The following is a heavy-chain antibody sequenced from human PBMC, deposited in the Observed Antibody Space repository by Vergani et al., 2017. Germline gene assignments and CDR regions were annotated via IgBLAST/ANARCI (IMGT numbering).Heavy chain of an antibody. CDR1: GGSFSGYY. V-gene: IGHV4-34*01. CDR3: ARDAAAGIDY. Sequence: QVQLQQWGAGLLKPSETLSLTCAVYGGSFSGYYWSWIRQPPGKGLEWIGEINHSGSTNYNPSLKSRVTISVDTSKNQVSLKLSSVTAADTAVYYCARDAAAGIDYWGQGTLVTVSS. J-gene: IGHJ4*02. CDR2: INHSGST. D-gene: IGHD6-13*01.